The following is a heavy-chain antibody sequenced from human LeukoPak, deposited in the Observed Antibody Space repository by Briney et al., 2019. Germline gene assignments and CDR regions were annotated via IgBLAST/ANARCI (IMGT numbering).Heavy chain of an antibody. V-gene: IGHV1-8*01. D-gene: IGHD1-20*01. CDR1: GYTFTSYD. CDR2: MNPNSGNT. CDR3: ARGRGVNWNVAYGMDV. J-gene: IGHJ6*02. Sequence: ASVKVSCKASGYTFTSYDINWVRQATGQGIEWMGWMNPNSGNTGYAQKFQGRVTMTRNTSISTAYMELSSLRSEDTAVYYCARGRGVNWNVAYGMDVWGQGTTVTVSS.